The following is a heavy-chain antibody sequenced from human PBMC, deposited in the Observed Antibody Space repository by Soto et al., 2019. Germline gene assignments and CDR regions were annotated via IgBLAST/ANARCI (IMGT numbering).Heavy chain of an antibody. CDR2: IYYSGST. Sequence: PSETLSLTCTVSGGSVSSGSYYWSWIRQPPGKGLEWIGYIYYSGSTNYNPSLKSRVTISVDTSKNQFSLKLSSVTAADTAVYYCARDLVAAVHYYYYGMDVWGQGTTVTVSS. CDR3: ARDLVAAVHYYYYGMDV. J-gene: IGHJ6*02. CDR1: GGSVSSGSYY. V-gene: IGHV4-61*01. D-gene: IGHD6-13*01.